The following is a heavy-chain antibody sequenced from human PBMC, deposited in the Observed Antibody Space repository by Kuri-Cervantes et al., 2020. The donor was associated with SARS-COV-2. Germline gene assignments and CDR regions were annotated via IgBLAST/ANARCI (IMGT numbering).Heavy chain of an antibody. Sequence: SETLSLTCTVSGGSISTYYWTWIRQPPGKGLEWIGYGHYSGKTDYNPSLKSRVTISVDSSRNQVFLNMNSVTAADTAMYYCARGGISGGYHDFDYWGQGILVTVSS. CDR1: GGSISTYY. CDR2: GHYSGKT. CDR3: ARGGISGGYHDFDY. V-gene: IGHV4-59*01. J-gene: IGHJ4*02. D-gene: IGHD2-15*01.